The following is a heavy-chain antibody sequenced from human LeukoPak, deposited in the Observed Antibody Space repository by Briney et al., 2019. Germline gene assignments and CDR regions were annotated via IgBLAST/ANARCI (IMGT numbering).Heavy chain of an antibody. V-gene: IGHV3-53*01. CDR2: IYSDGTT. Sequence: GGSLRLSCAASGFTVFSNYMSWVRQAPGKGLAWVSVIYSDGTTYYADSVQGRFTISRDNSKNTVYLQMKSLRAEDTAVYFCARERSYYYYYMDVWGKGTTVTVSS. D-gene: IGHD3-10*01. CDR1: GFTVFSNY. J-gene: IGHJ6*03. CDR3: ARERSYYYYYMDV.